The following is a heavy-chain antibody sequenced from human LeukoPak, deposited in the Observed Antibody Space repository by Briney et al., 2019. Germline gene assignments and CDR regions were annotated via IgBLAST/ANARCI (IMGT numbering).Heavy chain of an antibody. J-gene: IGHJ4*02. D-gene: IGHD4-17*01. V-gene: IGHV4-59*01. CDR1: GGSISSYY. CDR2: IYYSGST. CDR3: ARGLTTVTTDFDY. Sequence: PSETLSLTCTVSGGSISSYYWSWIRQPPGKGLEWIGYIYYSGSTNYNPSLKSRVTISVDTSKNQFSLKLSSVTAADTAVYYCARGLTTVTTDFDYWGQGTLVTVSS.